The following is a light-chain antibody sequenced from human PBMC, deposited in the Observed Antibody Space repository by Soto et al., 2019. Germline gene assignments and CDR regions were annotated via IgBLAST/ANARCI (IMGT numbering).Light chain of an antibody. V-gene: IGKV3-20*01. Sequence: EIMLTQSPGTLSLSPGERATLSCRASQSVSSSYLAWYQQKPGQAPRLLIYGASSRATGIPDRFSGSGSGTDFTLTISRLEPEDFAVYYCHQYGSSPQTFGQGTRWISN. CDR2: GAS. CDR1: QSVSSSY. CDR3: HQYGSSPQT. J-gene: IGKJ1*01.